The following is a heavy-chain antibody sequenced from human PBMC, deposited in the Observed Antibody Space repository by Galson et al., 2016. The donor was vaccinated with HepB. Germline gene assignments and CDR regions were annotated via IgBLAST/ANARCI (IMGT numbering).Heavy chain of an antibody. Sequence: CAISGDSVSNSRATWDWIRLSPSRGLEWLGRTYYRSKWYNDYATSLKGRIIITPDTSKNQFSLQLDSVSHEDTAVYYCASGTAYGSAFEIWGQGTLVTVSS. D-gene: IGHD2-21*02. V-gene: IGHV6-1*01. CDR3: ASGTAYGSAFEI. J-gene: IGHJ3*02. CDR1: GDSVSNSRAT. CDR2: TYYRSKWYN.